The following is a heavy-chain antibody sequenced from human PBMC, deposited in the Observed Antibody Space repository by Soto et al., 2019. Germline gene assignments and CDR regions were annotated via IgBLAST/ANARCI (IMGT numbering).Heavy chain of an antibody. J-gene: IGHJ3*02. Sequence: ASVKVSCKASGYTFTSYYMHWVRQAPGQGLEWMGIINPSGGSTSYAQKFQGRVTMTRDTSTSTVYMELSRLRSEDTAVYYCASGGPYCSGGSCFPIDAFDIWGQGTMVTVSS. CDR2: INPSGGST. V-gene: IGHV1-46*01. CDR1: GYTFTSYY. D-gene: IGHD2-15*01. CDR3: ASGGPYCSGGSCFPIDAFDI.